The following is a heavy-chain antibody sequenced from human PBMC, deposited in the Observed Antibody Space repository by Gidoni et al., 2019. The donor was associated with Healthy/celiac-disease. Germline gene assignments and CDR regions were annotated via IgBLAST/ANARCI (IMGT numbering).Heavy chain of an antibody. D-gene: IGHD5-12*01. CDR1: GSTVTGYY. J-gene: IGHJ4*02. V-gene: IGHV1-2*04. Sequence: QVQLVQSGAEVKKPGASVKVSCKASGSTVTGYYMHWVRQAPGQGLEWMGWINPNSGGTNYAQKFQGWVTMTRDTSISTAYMELSRLRSDDTAVYYCGREMLSGYDSSFTHFDYWGQGTLVTVSS. CDR2: INPNSGGT. CDR3: GREMLSGYDSSFTHFDY.